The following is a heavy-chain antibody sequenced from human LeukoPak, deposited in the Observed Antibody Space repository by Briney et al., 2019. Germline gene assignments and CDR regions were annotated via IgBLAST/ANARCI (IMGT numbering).Heavy chain of an antibody. CDR3: ARDLTVTTIAFDI. V-gene: IGHV4-30-4*01. D-gene: IGHD4-17*01. J-gene: IGHJ3*02. Sequence: SQTLTLTCTVSGGSISSGDYYWSWIRQSPGKGLEWIGYIYYSGSTSFNPSLKSRVTISVDTSKNQFSLKLSSVTAADTAVYYCARDLTVTTIAFDIWGQGTMVTVSS. CDR1: GGSISSGDYY. CDR2: IYYSGST.